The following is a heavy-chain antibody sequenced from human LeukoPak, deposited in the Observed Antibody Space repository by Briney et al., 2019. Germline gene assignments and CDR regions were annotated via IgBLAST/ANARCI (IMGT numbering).Heavy chain of an antibody. J-gene: IGHJ4*02. Sequence: GGSLRLSCAASGFTVSSNYMSWVRQAPGKGLEWVSAISGSGGSTYYADSVKGRFTISRDNSKNTLYLQMNSLSAEDTAVYYCAKGVLMATVTQFDYWGQGTLVTVSS. CDR1: GFTVSSNY. V-gene: IGHV3-23*01. CDR3: AKGVLMATVTQFDY. CDR2: ISGSGGST. D-gene: IGHD4-17*01.